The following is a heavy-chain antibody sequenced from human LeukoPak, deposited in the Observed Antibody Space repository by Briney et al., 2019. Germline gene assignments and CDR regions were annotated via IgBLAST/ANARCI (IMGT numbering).Heavy chain of an antibody. CDR3: AREPVTGTSNYFDY. Sequence: SETLSLTCSVSGGSISTYYWSWIRQPAGKGLEWIGRVYTSGGTNYNASLKSRVTMSLDTSKKQLSLQMRSMTAADTAAYFCAREPVTGTSNYFDYWGQGKLVTVSS. V-gene: IGHV4-4*07. D-gene: IGHD1-7*01. J-gene: IGHJ4*02. CDR2: VYTSGGT. CDR1: GGSISTYY.